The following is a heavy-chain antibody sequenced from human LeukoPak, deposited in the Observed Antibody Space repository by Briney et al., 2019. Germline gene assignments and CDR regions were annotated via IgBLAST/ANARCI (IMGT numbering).Heavy chain of an antibody. D-gene: IGHD4-17*01. V-gene: IGHV3-53*01. J-gene: IGHJ4*02. CDR3: ARDKTLDYGDYGALGY. Sequence: PGGSLRLSCAASGFTVSSNYMSWVRQAPGKGLEWVSVIYSGGSTYYADSVKGRFTISRDNSKNTLYLQMNSLRAEDTAVYYCARDKTLDYGDYGALGYWGQGTLVTVSS. CDR1: GFTVSSNY. CDR2: IYSGGST.